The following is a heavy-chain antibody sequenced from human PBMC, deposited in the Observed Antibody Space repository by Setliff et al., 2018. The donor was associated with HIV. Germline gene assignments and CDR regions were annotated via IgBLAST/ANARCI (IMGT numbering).Heavy chain of an antibody. Sequence: PSETLPLTCNVSGGSISSVNYYWNWVRQPAGKGLEWIGRISASGSPTYNPSLKNRVPISVDPSKNHFSLRLNSVTAADTAVYYCARGQYCGGGSCYSPSYNWFDPWGQGTLVTAPQ. V-gene: IGHV4-61*02. CDR3: ARGQYCGGGSCYSPSYNWFDP. CDR1: GGSISSVNYY. CDR2: ISASGSP. D-gene: IGHD2-15*01. J-gene: IGHJ5*02.